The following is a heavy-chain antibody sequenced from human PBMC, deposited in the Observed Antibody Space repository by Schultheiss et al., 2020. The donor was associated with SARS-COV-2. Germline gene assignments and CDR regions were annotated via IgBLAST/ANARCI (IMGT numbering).Heavy chain of an antibody. V-gene: IGHV3-74*01. Sequence: GGSLRLSCAASGFTFSSYWMHWVRQAPGKGLVWVSRINSDGSSTSYADSVKGRFTISRDNAKNTLYLQMNSLKTEDTAVYYCTTEDSHPKARVVAATQHWGQGTLVTVSS. CDR3: TTEDSHPKARVVAATQH. D-gene: IGHD2-15*01. CDR1: GFTFSSYW. J-gene: IGHJ1*01. CDR2: INSDGSST.